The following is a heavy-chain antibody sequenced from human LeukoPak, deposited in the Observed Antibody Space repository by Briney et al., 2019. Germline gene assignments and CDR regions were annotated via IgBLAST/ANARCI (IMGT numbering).Heavy chain of an antibody. D-gene: IGHD5-24*01. CDR2: IKEDGSDK. Sequence: GGSLRLSCAASGFAFTNYWMSWVRQAPGKGLEWVANIKEDGSDKYYVDSVKGRFTISRDNAKNSQYLQTNSLRAEDTAVYYCARDTGYNTFDYWGQGTLVTVSS. J-gene: IGHJ4*02. CDR3: ARDTGYNTFDY. V-gene: IGHV3-7*05. CDR1: GFAFTNYW.